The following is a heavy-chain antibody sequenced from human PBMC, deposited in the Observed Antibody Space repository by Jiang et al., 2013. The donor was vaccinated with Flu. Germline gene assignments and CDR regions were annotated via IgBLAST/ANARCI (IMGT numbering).Heavy chain of an antibody. CDR3: ARSSCSGGSCLKFDY. D-gene: IGHD2-15*01. CDR2: IYSSGST. J-gene: IGHJ4*02. Sequence: KPSETLSLTCTVSGGSISSYYWSWIRQPAGKGLEWIGRIYSSGSTNXNPSLKSRVTVSVDTSKNQFSLKLSSVTAADTAVYYCARSSCSGGSCLKFDYWGQGTLVTVSS. V-gene: IGHV4-4*07. CDR1: GGSISSYY.